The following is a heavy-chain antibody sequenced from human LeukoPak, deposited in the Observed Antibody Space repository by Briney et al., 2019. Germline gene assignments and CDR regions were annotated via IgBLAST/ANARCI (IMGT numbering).Heavy chain of an antibody. D-gene: IGHD3-10*01. V-gene: IGHV1-8*01. CDR1: GYTFTSYD. CDR2: MNPNSGNT. J-gene: IGHJ4*02. Sequence: GASVKVSCKASGYTFTSYDINWVRQATGQGLEWMGWMNPNSGNTGYAQKFQGRVTMTRNTSRSIAYMELSSLRSEDMAVYYCARKFLGSRGYYFDYWGQGTLVTVSS. CDR3: ARKFLGSRGYYFDY.